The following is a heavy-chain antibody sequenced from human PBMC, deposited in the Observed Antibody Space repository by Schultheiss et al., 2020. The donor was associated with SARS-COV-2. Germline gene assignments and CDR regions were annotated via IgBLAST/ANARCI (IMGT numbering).Heavy chain of an antibody. CDR2: INHRGGT. CDR1: GESFSGYY. V-gene: IGHV4-34*01. CDR3: ARHGSPFLTTVTYFDY. Sequence: SQTLSLTFAVYGESFSGYYWSWIRQPPGKGLEWIGEINHRGGTNYNPSLKSRVTISVDTSKNQFSLKLSSLTAADTAVFYCARHGSPFLTTVTYFDYWGQGTLVTVAS. D-gene: IGHD4-11*01. J-gene: IGHJ4*02.